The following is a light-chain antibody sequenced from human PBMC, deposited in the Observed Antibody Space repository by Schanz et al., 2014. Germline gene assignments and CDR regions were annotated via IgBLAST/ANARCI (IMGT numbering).Light chain of an antibody. J-gene: IGLJ2*01. CDR1: SSDVGGYNY. Sequence: QSALTQPPSASGSPGQSVTISCTGTSSDVGGYNYVSWYQLHPGKAPKLMIYDVSKRPSGVPDRFSGSKSGNTASLTISGLQAEDEADYYCSSYTSSSTLGYVVFGGGTKLTVL. V-gene: IGLV2-8*01. CDR3: SSYTSSSTLGYVV. CDR2: DVS.